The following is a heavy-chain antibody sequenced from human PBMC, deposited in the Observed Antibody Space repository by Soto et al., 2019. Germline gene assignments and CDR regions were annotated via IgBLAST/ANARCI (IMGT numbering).Heavy chain of an antibody. D-gene: IGHD6-6*01. CDR3: AKRSPPSDGELFGRPKD. J-gene: IGHJ4*02. CDR1: GFTFSSYA. V-gene: IGHV3-23*01. CDR2: ISGNGDTT. Sequence: VQLLESGGGLVQPGGSLRLSCGGSGFTFSSYAMIWVRQAPGKGLEWVSGISGNGDTTYYADSLKGRFSISRDNSKNTVYLKMNSLRAEDTAVYYCAKRSPPSDGELFGRPKDWGQGTLVTVSS.